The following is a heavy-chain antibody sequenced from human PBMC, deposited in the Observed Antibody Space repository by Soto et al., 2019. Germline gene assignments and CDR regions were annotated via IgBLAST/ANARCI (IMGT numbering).Heavy chain of an antibody. CDR3: ARALYRSGTYYAFDN. Sequence: QVHLVQSGPEVKTPGASVRVSCQTSGYTPTNYDIGWLRQAPGQGLEYMVWSSAYNGNTNYAQKLKGRLTMTTDKPTRTDSMELRSLGSDDTAVYYCARALYRSGTYYAFDNWGQGTLVTVSS. CDR2: SSAYNGNT. V-gene: IGHV1-18*01. D-gene: IGHD1-26*01. J-gene: IGHJ4*02. CDR1: GYTPTNYD.